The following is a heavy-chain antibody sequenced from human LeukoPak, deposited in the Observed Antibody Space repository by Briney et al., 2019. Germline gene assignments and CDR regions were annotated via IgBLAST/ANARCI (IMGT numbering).Heavy chain of an antibody. V-gene: IGHV1-18*01. J-gene: IGHJ4*02. CDR1: GYTFTTYG. CDR2: ISGYNGNT. Sequence: EASVKVSCKASGYTFTTYGISWVRQAPEQGLEWMGWISGYNGNTNYAQKLQGRVTMTTDTSTSTAYMELRSLRSDDTAVYYCARDLGGGSHYFDYWGQGTLVTVSS. CDR3: ARDLGGGSHYFDY. D-gene: IGHD1-26*01.